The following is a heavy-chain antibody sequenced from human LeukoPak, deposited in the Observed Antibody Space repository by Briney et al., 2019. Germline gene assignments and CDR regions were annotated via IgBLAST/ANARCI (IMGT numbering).Heavy chain of an antibody. J-gene: IGHJ4*02. CDR1: GGSISSGGYY. D-gene: IGHD1-26*01. Sequence: SETLSLTCTVSGGSISSGGYYWSWIRQPADKGLEWIGRIYTTGGTNYNPSLRSRVTMSIDTSKNQFSLELSSVTAADTAVYYCARKVLGTEGYFDYWGQGTLVTVSS. CDR2: IYTTGGT. V-gene: IGHV4-61*02. CDR3: ARKVLGTEGYFDY.